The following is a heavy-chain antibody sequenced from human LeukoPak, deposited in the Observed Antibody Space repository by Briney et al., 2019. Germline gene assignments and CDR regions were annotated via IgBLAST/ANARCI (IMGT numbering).Heavy chain of an antibody. CDR1: GYTFSIYA. CDR3: ANSLGWGGSGYQGAFDI. CDR2: ISGSCGNT. J-gene: IGHJ3*02. Sequence: SCKASGYTFSIYAMSWVREAPGKGLEWVSSISGSCGNTYYADSVRGRFTISRDNSKNTLYLQMNSLRAEDTAVYYCANSLGWGGSGYQGAFDIWGQGTMVTVSS. V-gene: IGHV3-23*01. D-gene: IGHD3-22*01.